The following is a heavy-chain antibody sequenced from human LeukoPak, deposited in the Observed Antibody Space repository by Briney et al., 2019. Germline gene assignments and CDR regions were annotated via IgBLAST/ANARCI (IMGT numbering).Heavy chain of an antibody. CDR1: GGSISSYY. D-gene: IGHD3-22*01. V-gene: IGHV4-59*01. CDR3: ARGNSSGYYYNY. Sequence: SETLSLTCTVSGGSISSYYWSWIRQPPGKGLEWIGYIYYSGSTNYNPSLKSRVTISVNTSKSQFSLKLSSVTAADTAVYYCARGNSSGYYYNYWGQGTLVTVSS. CDR2: IYYSGST. J-gene: IGHJ4*02.